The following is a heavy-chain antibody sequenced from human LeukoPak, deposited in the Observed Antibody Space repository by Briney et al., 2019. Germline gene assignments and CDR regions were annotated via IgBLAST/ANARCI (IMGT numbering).Heavy chain of an antibody. D-gene: IGHD5-24*01. J-gene: IGHJ4*02. CDR2: INSDGSST. V-gene: IGHV3-74*01. Sequence: GGSLRLSCAASGFTFSSYWMHWVRQAPGKGLVWVLRINSDGSSTSYADSVKGRFTISRDNAKNTLYLQMNSLRAEDTAVYYCARDLGVATIDPFDYWGQGTLVTVSS. CDR1: GFTFSSYW. CDR3: ARDLGVATIDPFDY.